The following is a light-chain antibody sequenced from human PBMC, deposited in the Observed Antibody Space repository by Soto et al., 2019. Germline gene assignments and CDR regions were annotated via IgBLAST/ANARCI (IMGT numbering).Light chain of an antibody. CDR2: EGT. CDR1: SSEVGKYNY. CDR3: CLYGGML. Sequence: QSALTQPASLSASPGQSITISCTGTSSEVGKYNYVSWHQHHPDKAPKLMIHEGTKRPSGVSDRFSGSTSDTTASLTISGLQAEDEADYYCCLYGGMLFGGGTKLTVL. V-gene: IGLV2-23*01. J-gene: IGLJ2*01.